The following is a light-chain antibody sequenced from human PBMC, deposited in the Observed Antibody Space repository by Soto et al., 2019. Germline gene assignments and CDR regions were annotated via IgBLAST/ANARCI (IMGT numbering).Light chain of an antibody. CDR3: QQCNSYPWT. V-gene: IGKV3D-7*01. CDR1: QSVSSSY. J-gene: IGKJ1*01. Sequence: LFLLPWERLTLSCMASQSVSSSYLTWYQQKPGQAPRLLIYGASTRATGIPAGFSGSGSGTEFTLTISSLQPDDFATYYCQQCNSYPWTFGQGTKVDI. CDR2: GAS.